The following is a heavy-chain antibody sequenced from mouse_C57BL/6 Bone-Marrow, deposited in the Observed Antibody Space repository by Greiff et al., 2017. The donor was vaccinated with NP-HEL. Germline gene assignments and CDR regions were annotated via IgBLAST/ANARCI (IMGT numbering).Heavy chain of an antibody. CDR3: ARHEEGLTGKWYFDV. V-gene: IGHV1-62-2*01. CDR2: FYPGSGSI. CDR1: GYTFTEYT. J-gene: IGHJ1*03. Sequence: VQVVESGAELVKPGASVKLSCKASGYTFTEYTIHWVKQRSGQGLEWIGWFYPGSGSIKYNEKFKDKATLTADKSSSTVYMERSRLTSEDSAVYFCARHEEGLTGKWYFDVWGTGTTVTVSS. D-gene: IGHD4-1*01.